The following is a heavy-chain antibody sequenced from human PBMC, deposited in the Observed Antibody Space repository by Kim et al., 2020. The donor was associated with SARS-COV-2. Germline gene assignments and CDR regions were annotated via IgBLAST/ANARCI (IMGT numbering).Heavy chain of an antibody. V-gene: IGHV1-2*02. CDR1: GYTFTDYY. D-gene: IGHD3-3*01. CDR2: INPYSGDT. CDR3: ARSAHFWSGHYLDF. Sequence: ASVKVSCKASGYTFTDYYIHWVRQAPGQGLEWMGWINPYSGDTTYAQKFQGRVTMTRETSISTPYVELSSLRSDDTAVYYCARSAHFWSGHYLDFWGQGT. J-gene: IGHJ4*02.